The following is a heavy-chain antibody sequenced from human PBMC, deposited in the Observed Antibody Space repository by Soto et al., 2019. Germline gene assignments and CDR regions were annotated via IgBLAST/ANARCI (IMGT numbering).Heavy chain of an antibody. CDR2: IYYSGST. D-gene: IGHD1-7*01. CDR3: ARHVGDYQLLDY. J-gene: IGHJ4*02. Sequence: SETLSLTCTVSGGSISSSIYYWGWIRQPPGKGLEWIGSIYYSGSTYYNPSLKSRVTISVDTSKNQFSLKLSSVTAADTAVYYFARHVGDYQLLDYWGQGTLVLVSS. V-gene: IGHV4-39*01. CDR1: GGSISSSIYY.